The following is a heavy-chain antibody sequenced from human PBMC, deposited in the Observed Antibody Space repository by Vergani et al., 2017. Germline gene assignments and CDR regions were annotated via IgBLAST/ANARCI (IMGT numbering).Heavy chain of an antibody. J-gene: IGHJ3*02. CDR1: GGTFSSYA. CDR2: IIPIFGTA. Sequence: QVQLVQSGAEVKKPGSSVKVSCKASGGTFSSYAISWVRQAPGQGLEWRGGIIPIFGTANYAQKFQGRVTITADESTSTAYMELSSLRSEDTAVYYCAITYYYDSSGYYSDDAFDIWGQGTMVTVSS. CDR3: AITYYYDSSGYYSDDAFDI. V-gene: IGHV1-69*01. D-gene: IGHD3-22*01.